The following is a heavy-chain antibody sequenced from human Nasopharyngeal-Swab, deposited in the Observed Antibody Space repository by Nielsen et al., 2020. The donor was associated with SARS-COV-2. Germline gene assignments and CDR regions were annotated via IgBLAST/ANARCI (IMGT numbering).Heavy chain of an antibody. CDR3: ARDVAIVGATLEN. Sequence: GESLKISCAASEFTMSRNGMHWVRQAPGKGLEWVAYISSSSSTSYYADSVKGRFTISRDNPKNSLYLQMNSLRDEDTALYYCARDVAIVGATLENWGQGTLVIVSS. V-gene: IGHV3-48*02. J-gene: IGHJ4*02. CDR1: EFTMSRNG. CDR2: ISSSSSTS. D-gene: IGHD1-26*01.